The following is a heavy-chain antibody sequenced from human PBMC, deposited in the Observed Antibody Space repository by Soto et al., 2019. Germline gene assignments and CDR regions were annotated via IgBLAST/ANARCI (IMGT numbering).Heavy chain of an antibody. V-gene: IGHV4-34*01. CDR2: INHSGST. D-gene: IGHD1-20*01. J-gene: IGHJ4*02. CDR1: GGSFSGYY. CDR3: ATSQKGYNWNYFDH. Sequence: SETLSLTCAVYGGSFSGYYWSWIRQPPGKGLEWIGEINHSGSTNYNPSLESRVSVSVDTSKSQFSLKLSAVTAADTAVYYCATSQKGYNWNYFDHWGQGALVTVSS.